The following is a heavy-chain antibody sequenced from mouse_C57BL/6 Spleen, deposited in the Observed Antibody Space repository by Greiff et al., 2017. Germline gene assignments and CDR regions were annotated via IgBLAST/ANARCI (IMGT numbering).Heavy chain of an antibody. CDR3: SGPFYYSNGYFDV. J-gene: IGHJ1*03. V-gene: IGHV5-17*01. CDR2: ISSGSSTI. Sequence: DVMLVESGGGLVKPGGSLKLSCAASGFTFSDYGMHWVRQAPEKGLEWVAYISSGSSTIYYADTVKGGFTISRDNAKNTLFLLMTSLRSEDTAMYYCSGPFYYSNGYFDVWGTGTTVTVSS. CDR1: GFTFSDYG. D-gene: IGHD2-5*01.